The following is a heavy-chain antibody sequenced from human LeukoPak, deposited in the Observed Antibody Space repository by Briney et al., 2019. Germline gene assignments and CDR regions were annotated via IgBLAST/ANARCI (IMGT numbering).Heavy chain of an antibody. CDR3: ARDPFLDY. CDR2: ISYDGSNK. Sequence: GGSLRLSCAAPGFTFSSYAMHWVRQAPGKGLEWVAVISYDGSNKYYADSVKGRFTISRDNSKNTLYLQMNSLRAEDTAVYYCARDPFLDYWGQGTLVTVSS. CDR1: GFTFSSYA. V-gene: IGHV3-30-3*01. J-gene: IGHJ4*02. D-gene: IGHD3-3*02.